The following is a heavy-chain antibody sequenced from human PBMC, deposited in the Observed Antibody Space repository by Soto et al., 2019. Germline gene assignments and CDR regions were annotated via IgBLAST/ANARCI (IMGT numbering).Heavy chain of an antibody. V-gene: IGHV4-4*02. CDR3: ASHLVMAGTRGFDH. CDR2: TRNSGGA. J-gene: IGHJ4*02. Sequence: QVQLQESGPGLVKPSGTLSLTCAVSSGSVFSSNWWSWVRLPPGKGLEWIGETRNSGGANYNPSRKTRATITVDRSRNNIFLELSSVTAADTAVYYCASHLVMAGTRGFDHWGLATLVNVSS. D-gene: IGHD6-19*01. CDR1: SGSVFSSNW.